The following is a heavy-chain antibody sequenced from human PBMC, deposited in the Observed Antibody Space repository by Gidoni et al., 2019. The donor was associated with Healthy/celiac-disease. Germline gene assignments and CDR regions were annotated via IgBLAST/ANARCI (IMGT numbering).Heavy chain of an antibody. V-gene: IGHV5-51*01. CDR1: GYSFTSYW. Sequence: EVQLVQSGAEVKKPGESLKISCKGSGYSFTSYWIGWVRQMPGKGLEWMGIIYPGDSDTRYSPSFQGQVTISADKSISTAYLQWSSLKASDTAMYYCSRRHSYYDILTGGYYYYMDVWGKGTTVTVSS. J-gene: IGHJ6*03. CDR2: IYPGDSDT. D-gene: IGHD3-9*01. CDR3: SRRHSYYDILTGGYYYYMDV.